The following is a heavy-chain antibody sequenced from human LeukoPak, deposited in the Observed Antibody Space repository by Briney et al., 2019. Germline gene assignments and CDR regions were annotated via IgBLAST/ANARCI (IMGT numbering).Heavy chain of an antibody. CDR3: ASSSSYSSSWGYYYYYYYMDV. CDR1: GGSISSGSYY. D-gene: IGHD6-13*01. CDR2: IYTSGST. V-gene: IGHV4-61*02. Sequence: SQTLSLTCTVSGGSISSGSYYWSWIRQPAGKGLGWIGRIYTSGSTNYNPSLKSRVTISVDTSKNQFSLKLSSVTAADTAVYYCASSSSYSSSWGYYYYYYYMDVWGKGTTVTVSS. J-gene: IGHJ6*03.